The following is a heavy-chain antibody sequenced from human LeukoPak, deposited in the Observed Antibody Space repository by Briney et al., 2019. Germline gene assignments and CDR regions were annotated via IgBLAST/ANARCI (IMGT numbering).Heavy chain of an antibody. CDR3: ATGYCSSTSCLYFDY. V-gene: IGHV1-69*02. J-gene: IGHJ4*02. CDR1: GGTFSSYT. D-gene: IGHD2-2*03. CDR2: IIPILGIA. Sequence: ASVRVSCKASGGTFSSYTISWVRQAPGQGLEWMGRIIPILGIANYAQKFQGRVTITADKSTSTAYMELSSLRSEDTAVYYCATGYCSSTSCLYFDYWGQGTRVTVSS.